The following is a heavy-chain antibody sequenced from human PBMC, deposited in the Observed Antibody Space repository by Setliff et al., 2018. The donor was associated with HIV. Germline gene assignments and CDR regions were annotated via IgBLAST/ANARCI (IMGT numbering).Heavy chain of an antibody. CDR2: IYHTGST. CDR1: GGSISIGNW. V-gene: IGHV4-4*02. Sequence: PSETLSLTCTVSGGSISIGNWWSWVRQHPGKGLEWIGYIYHTGSTSYNPSLRSRLSVSLDTSRNQFSLKLTSVTAADTAIYYCARYHIGGIQYFQHWGQGALVTVSS. J-gene: IGHJ1*01. CDR3: ARYHIGGIQYFQH. D-gene: IGHD2-21*01.